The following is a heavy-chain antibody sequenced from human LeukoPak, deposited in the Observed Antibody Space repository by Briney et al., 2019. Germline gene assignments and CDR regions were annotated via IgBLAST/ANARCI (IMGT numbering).Heavy chain of an antibody. CDR3: ARREGGFDP. Sequence: SETLSLTCTVSDGSISSSSYYWGWIRQPPGKGLEWIGSIYYSGSTYYNPSLKSRVTISVDTSKNQFSLKLSSVTAADTAVYYCARREGGFDPWGQGTLVTVSS. V-gene: IGHV4-39*01. J-gene: IGHJ5*02. CDR1: DGSISSSSYY. CDR2: IYYSGST.